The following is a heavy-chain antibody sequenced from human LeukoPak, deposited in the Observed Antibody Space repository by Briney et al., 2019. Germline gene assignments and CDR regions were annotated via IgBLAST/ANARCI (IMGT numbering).Heavy chain of an antibody. CDR3: AREIASQWLPGYYYMDV. CDR2: INPNSGGT. D-gene: IGHD6-19*01. CDR1: GYTFTGYY. Sequence: ASVKVSCKASGYTFTGYYMHWVRQAPGQGLEWMGWINPNSGGTNYAQKFQGRVTMTRDTSISTAYMELSRLRSDDTAVYYCAREIASQWLPGYYYMDVWGKGTTVTVSS. J-gene: IGHJ6*03. V-gene: IGHV1-2*02.